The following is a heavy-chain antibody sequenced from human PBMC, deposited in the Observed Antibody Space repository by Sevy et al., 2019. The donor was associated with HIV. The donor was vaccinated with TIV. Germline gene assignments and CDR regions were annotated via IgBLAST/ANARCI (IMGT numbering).Heavy chain of an antibody. J-gene: IGHJ6*02. CDR3: ARVSSIYYDRGYYYAMDV. Sequence: GGSLRLSCAASRFSLSSYWMSWVRQAPGKGLEWVANINQDGGEKYHMDSVKGRFTISRDNAKNSLYLQMNSLRAEDSAVYFCARVSSIYYDRGYYYAMDVWGQGTTVTVSS. D-gene: IGHD3-22*01. CDR1: RFSLSSYW. V-gene: IGHV3-7*01. CDR2: INQDGGEK.